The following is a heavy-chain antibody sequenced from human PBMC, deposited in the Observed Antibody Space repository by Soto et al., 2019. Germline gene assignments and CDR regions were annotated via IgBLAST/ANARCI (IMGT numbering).Heavy chain of an antibody. D-gene: IGHD2-2*01. J-gene: IGHJ4*02. V-gene: IGHV4-4*07. CDR2: IYTSGST. CDR3: ARACSSNSCYDVFDY. CDR1: GGSISGYY. Sequence: SETLSLTCTVSGGSISGYYWSWIRQPAGKGLEWIGRIYTSGSTNYNPSLKSRVTMSVDTSKNQFSLKLSSVTAADTAVYYCARACSSNSCYDVFDYWGQGTLVTVSS.